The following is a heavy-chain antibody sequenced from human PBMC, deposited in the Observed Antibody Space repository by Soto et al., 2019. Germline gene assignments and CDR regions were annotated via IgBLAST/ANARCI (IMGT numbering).Heavy chain of an antibody. CDR3: SRRGDDSLSVDFDR. Sequence: QVQLVQSGAEVKKPGSSVTVSCTVSGDTFSTSTINWVRQAPRQGLEWMGRIIPVLGPPNYSQTFQGRLNITADTSTDTVYMALSSLRSEDTAVYFCSRRGDDSLSVDFDRWGQGTLVTVSS. CDR2: IIPVLGPP. CDR1: GDTFSTST. D-gene: IGHD5-12*01. J-gene: IGHJ4*02. V-gene: IGHV1-69*08.